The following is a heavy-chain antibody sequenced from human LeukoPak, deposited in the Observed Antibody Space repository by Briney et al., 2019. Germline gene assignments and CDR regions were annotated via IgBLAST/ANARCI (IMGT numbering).Heavy chain of an antibody. D-gene: IGHD3-9*01. CDR2: IIPIFGTA. CDR3: ARIRGYDILTGYRDDAFDI. V-gene: IGHV1-69*13. J-gene: IGHJ3*02. Sequence: ASVKVSCKASGGTFSGYAISWVRQAPGQGLEWMGGIIPIFGTANYAQKFQGRVTITADESTSTAYMELSSLRSEDMAVYYCARIRGYDILTGYRDDAFDIWGQGTMVTVSS. CDR1: GGTFSGYA.